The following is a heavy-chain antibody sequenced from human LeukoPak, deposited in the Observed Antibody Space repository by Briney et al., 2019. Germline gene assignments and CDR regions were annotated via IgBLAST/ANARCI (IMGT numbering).Heavy chain of an antibody. CDR1: GFAFGDYA. V-gene: IGHV3-49*04. Sequence: GGSLRLSCAASGFAFGDYAMSWVRQAPGKGLEWVGFIRTEAYDGATDYGASVKGRFTISRDDSKNIAYLQMNSLNTEDTAVYYCTRTFGYYYFYMDVWGKGTTVIVSS. CDR3: TRTFGYYYFYMDV. D-gene: IGHD3-16*01. J-gene: IGHJ6*03. CDR2: IRTEAYDGAT.